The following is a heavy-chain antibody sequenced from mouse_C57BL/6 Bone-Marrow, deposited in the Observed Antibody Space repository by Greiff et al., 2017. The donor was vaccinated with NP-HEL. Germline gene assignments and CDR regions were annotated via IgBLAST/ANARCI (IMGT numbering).Heavy chain of an antibody. D-gene: IGHD1-1*01. CDR3: ARSGVIATVVADWYFDV. V-gene: IGHV1-61*01. CDR1: GYTFTRYW. CDR2: IYPSDSET. J-gene: IGHJ1*03. Sequence: VQLQQSGAELVRPGSSVKLSCKASGYTFTRYWMDWVKQRPGQGLEWIGNIYPSDSETHYNQKFKDKATLTGDKSSSTAYMQLSSLTSEDSAVYYCARSGVIATVVADWYFDVWGTGTTVTVSS.